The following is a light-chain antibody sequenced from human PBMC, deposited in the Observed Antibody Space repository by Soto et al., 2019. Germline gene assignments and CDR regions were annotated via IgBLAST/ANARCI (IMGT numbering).Light chain of an antibody. J-gene: IGKJ1*01. CDR2: GAS. Sequence: EIVMTQSPATLSVSPGERATLSCRASQSVSSNLAWYQQKPGKAPRLLIYGASTRATGIPARFSGSGSGTEITHNISWQKSEDFAVYYCQQYNKWPTFGQGTKVEIK. CDR3: QQYNKWPT. CDR1: QSVSSN. V-gene: IGKV3-15*01.